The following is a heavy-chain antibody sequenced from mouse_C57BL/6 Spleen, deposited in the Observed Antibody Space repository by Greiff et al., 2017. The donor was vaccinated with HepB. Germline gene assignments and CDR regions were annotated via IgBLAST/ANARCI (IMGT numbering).Heavy chain of an antibody. CDR2: ILPGSGST. CDR3: ARGVYYYGSSYDYYYAMDY. V-gene: IGHV1-9*01. Sequence: VQLQQSGAELMKPGASVKLSCKATGYTFTGYWIEWVKQRPGHGLEWIGEILPGSGSTNYNEKFKGKATFTADTSSNTAYMQLSSLTTEDSAIYYCARGVYYYGSSYDYYYAMDYWGQRTSVTVSS. CDR1: GYTFTGYW. J-gene: IGHJ4*01. D-gene: IGHD1-1*01.